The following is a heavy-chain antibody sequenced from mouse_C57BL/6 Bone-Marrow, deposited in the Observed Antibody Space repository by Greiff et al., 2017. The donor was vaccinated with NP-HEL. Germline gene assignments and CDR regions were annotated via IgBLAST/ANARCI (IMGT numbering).Heavy chain of an antibody. J-gene: IGHJ3*01. Sequence: LKQPGAELVRPGTSVKLSCKASGYTFTSYWMHWVKQRPGQGLEWIGVIDPSDSYTNYNQKFKGKATLTVDTSSSTAYMQLSSLTSEDSAVYYCARIYDGYSWFAYWGQGTLVTVSA. D-gene: IGHD2-3*01. V-gene: IGHV1-59*01. CDR3: ARIYDGYSWFAY. CDR1: GYTFTSYW. CDR2: IDPSDSYT.